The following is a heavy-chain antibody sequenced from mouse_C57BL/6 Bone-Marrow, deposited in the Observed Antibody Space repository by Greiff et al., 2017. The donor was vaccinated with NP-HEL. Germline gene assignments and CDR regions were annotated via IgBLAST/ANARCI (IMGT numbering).Heavy chain of an antibody. D-gene: IGHD1-1*01. CDR3: ARENYDGSSSSWFAY. Sequence: QVQLKQSGAELARPGASVKLSCKASGYTFTSYGISWVKQRPGQGLEWIGEIYPRSGNTYYNEKFKGKATLTADTSSSTAYMELRSLTSDDSAVYFCARENYDGSSSSWFAYWGQGTLVTVSA. CDR2: IYPRSGNT. V-gene: IGHV1-81*01. CDR1: GYTFTSYG. J-gene: IGHJ3*01.